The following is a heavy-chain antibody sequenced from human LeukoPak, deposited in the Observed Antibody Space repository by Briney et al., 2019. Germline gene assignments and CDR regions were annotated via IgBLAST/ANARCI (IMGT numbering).Heavy chain of an antibody. CDR1: GGSISSYY. D-gene: IGHD3-10*01. V-gene: IGHV4-4*07. J-gene: IGHJ4*02. CDR3: ARGGGYYGSGSYGY. Sequence: ETLSLTCTVSGGSISSYYWNWIRQPAGKGLEWIGRIYTSGSTNYNPSLKSRVTISVDTSKNQFSLKLSSVTAADTAVYYCARGGGYYGSGSYGYWGQGTLVTVSS. CDR2: IYTSGST.